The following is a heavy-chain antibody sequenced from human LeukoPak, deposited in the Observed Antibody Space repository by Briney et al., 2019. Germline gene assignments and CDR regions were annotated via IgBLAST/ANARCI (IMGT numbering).Heavy chain of an antibody. D-gene: IGHD5-18*01. Sequence: ASVKVSCTVSGSSLSELSLYWVRQAPGKGLEWMGGFDVIDSETFYAQKFQGRVTMTEDSSTDTAYMELRSLTSDDTALYYCAAGRPYSLLDYWGQGPLVTVS. J-gene: IGHJ4*02. CDR3: AAGRPYSLLDY. CDR1: GSSLSELS. V-gene: IGHV1-24*01. CDR2: FDVIDSET.